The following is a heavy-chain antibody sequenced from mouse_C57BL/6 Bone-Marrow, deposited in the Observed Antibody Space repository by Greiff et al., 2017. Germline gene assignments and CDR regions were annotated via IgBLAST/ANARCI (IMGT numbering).Heavy chain of an antibody. CDR1: GFNIKDDY. J-gene: IGHJ2*01. CDR3: TTSGDYYGSSSYFDY. D-gene: IGHD1-1*01. CDR2: IDPENGDT. Sequence: VQLQPSGAELVRPGASVKLSCTASGFNIKDDYMHWVKQRPEQGLEWIGWIDPENGDTEYASKFQGKATITADTSSNTAYLQLSSLTSEDTAVYYCTTSGDYYGSSSYFDYWGQGTTLTVSS. V-gene: IGHV14-4*01.